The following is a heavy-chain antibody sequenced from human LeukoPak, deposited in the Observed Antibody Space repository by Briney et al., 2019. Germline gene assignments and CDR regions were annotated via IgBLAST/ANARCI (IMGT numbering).Heavy chain of an antibody. CDR1: GGSISSSHYY. J-gene: IGHJ6*03. Sequence: PSETLSLTCTVSGGSISSSHYYWGWIRQPPGKGLEWIGTIYYSGTTYYNPSLESRVSISEDTSKNQFSLTLRSVTAADTAVYYCARQISDYYYYYIDVWGKGTTVTVSS. V-gene: IGHV4-39*01. CDR2: IYYSGTT. CDR3: ARQISDYYYYYIDV. D-gene: IGHD3-10*01.